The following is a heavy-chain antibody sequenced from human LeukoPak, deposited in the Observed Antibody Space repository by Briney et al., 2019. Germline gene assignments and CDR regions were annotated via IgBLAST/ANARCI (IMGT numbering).Heavy chain of an antibody. CDR3: AGSKRGYFDY. CDR2: IYYSGST. CDR1: GGSISSYY. V-gene: IGHV4-59*08. Sequence: SETLSLTCTVSGGSISSYYWSWIRQPPGKGLGWIGYIYYSGSTNYNPSLKSRVTISVDTSKNQFSLKLSSVTAADTAVYYCAGSKRGYFDYWGQGTLVTVSS. J-gene: IGHJ4*02. D-gene: IGHD4-11*01.